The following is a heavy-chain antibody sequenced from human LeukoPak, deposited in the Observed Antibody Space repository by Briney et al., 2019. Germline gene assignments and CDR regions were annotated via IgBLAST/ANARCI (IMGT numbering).Heavy chain of an antibody. CDR3: ARGGYSGYGFDY. V-gene: IGHV4-59*01. J-gene: IGHJ4*02. Sequence: SETLSLTCTVSGGSISSYYWSWIRQPPGKGLEWIGYIYYSGSTNYNPSLKSRVTISVDTSKNQFSLKLSSVTAADTAVYYGARGGYSGYGFDYWGQGTLVTVSS. D-gene: IGHD5-12*01. CDR1: GGSISSYY. CDR2: IYYSGST.